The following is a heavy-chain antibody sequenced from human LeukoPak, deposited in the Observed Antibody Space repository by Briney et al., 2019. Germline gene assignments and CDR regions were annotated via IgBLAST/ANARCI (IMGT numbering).Heavy chain of an antibody. CDR1: GFTFSSYE. V-gene: IGHV3-48*03. Sequence: GGSLRLSCVASGFTFSSYEMNWVRQAPGKGLEWISYSSTSGSTTNYADSVRGRFTIARDNAKNSLSLQMNSLRAEDTAVYYCARDTHCSSTSCYNAFDIWGQGTMVTVSS. J-gene: IGHJ3*02. CDR2: SSTSGSTT. D-gene: IGHD2-2*02. CDR3: ARDTHCSSTSCYNAFDI.